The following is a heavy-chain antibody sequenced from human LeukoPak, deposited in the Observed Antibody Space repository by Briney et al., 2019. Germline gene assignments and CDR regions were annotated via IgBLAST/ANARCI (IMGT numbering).Heavy chain of an antibody. CDR2: IIPIFGTP. Sequence: SVKVSCKASGGTFSSYAISWVRQAPGQGLEWMGGIIPIFGTPNYAQKFQGRVTITADESTSTAYMELSSLRSEDTAVYYCARDRGIVIIPAAPRAAFDIWGQGTMVTVSS. V-gene: IGHV1-69*01. J-gene: IGHJ3*02. D-gene: IGHD2-2*01. CDR3: ARDRGIVIIPAAPRAAFDI. CDR1: GGTFSSYA.